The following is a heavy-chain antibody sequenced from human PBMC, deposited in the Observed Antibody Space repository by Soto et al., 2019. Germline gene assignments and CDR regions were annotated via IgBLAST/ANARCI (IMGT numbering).Heavy chain of an antibody. CDR2: VHDSWGA. J-gene: IGHJ6*02. CDR1: GGSMSGYY. Sequence: HVQLQESGPGLVEPSETLSLSCTVSGGSMSGYYWSWIRLPPGKPMEWIGYVHDSWGAAYNPSLRSRVAISLDTSKSQFSLSLTSVSATDTAMYYCVRQGYGPLHGLVDVWGQGTTVTVSS. D-gene: IGHD5-18*01. V-gene: IGHV4-59*08. CDR3: VRQGYGPLHGLVDV.